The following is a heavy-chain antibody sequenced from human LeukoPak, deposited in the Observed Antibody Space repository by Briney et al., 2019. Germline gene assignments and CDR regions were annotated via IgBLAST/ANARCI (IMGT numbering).Heavy chain of an antibody. D-gene: IGHD2-21*01. V-gene: IGHV3-48*01. CDR1: GFTFSSYS. CDR2: ISSSSSTI. J-gene: IGHJ4*02. Sequence: GGSLRLSCAGSGFTFSSYSMNWVRQAPGKGLEWVSYISSSSSTIYYADSVKGRFTISRDNAKNSLYLQMNSLRPEDTAVYYCARDLFGPLDYWGQGNLVTVSS. CDR3: ARDLFGPLDY.